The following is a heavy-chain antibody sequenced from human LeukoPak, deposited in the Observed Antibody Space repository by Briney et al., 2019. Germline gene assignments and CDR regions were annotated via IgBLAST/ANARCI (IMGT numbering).Heavy chain of an antibody. Sequence: ASVKVSCKASGYTFIDYYIHWVRQAPGEGLEWMGWINPNSGGTNYAQKFQGRVIMTTDTSISTAYMELSRLNSDDTAVYYCAKNMGYGDYWYFDLWGRGTLVTVSS. CDR1: GYTFIDYY. CDR3: AKNMGYGDYWYFDL. CDR2: INPNSGGT. D-gene: IGHD4-17*01. V-gene: IGHV1-2*02. J-gene: IGHJ2*01.